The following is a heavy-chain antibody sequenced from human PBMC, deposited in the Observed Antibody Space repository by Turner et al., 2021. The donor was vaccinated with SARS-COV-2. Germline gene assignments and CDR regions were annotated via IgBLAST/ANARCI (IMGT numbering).Heavy chain of an antibody. J-gene: IGHJ4*02. CDR2: IGPRGST. V-gene: IGHV4-34*01. Sequence: QVQLQQWGAGLFQPSETLSLTCAVYGGSASDDSWTWDRQPPGKGLEWIGEIGPRGSTNYRPSLKSRLTISVYSSNNQLFLQLSSLTAADTAVYYCARRGPHTGWSFDYWGQGTHVTVSS. CDR1: GGSASDDS. CDR3: ARRGPHTGWSFDY. D-gene: IGHD6-19*01.